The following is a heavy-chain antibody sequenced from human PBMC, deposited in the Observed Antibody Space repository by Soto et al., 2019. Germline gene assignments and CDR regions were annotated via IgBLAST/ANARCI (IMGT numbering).Heavy chain of an antibody. J-gene: IGHJ6*02. D-gene: IGHD2-15*01. CDR3: ARGYCSGGNCYSGMDV. Sequence: ASVKVSCKASGGTFSTHAIIWVRQAPGHGLEWMGGIIPISGTTYYTQKFQGRVTITADEPTSTAFMELSSLKSDDTAVFYCARGYCSGGNCYSGMDVWGQGTMVTV. CDR1: GGTFSTHA. CDR2: IIPISGTT. V-gene: IGHV1-69*13.